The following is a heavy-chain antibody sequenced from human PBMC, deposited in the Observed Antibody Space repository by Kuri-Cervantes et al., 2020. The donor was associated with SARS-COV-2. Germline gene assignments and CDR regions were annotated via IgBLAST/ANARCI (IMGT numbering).Heavy chain of an antibody. CDR2: INHSGST. V-gene: IGHV4-39*01. CDR3: RNGDGSYYDFWSGYLNYYYYGMDV. D-gene: IGHD3-3*01. CDR1: GGSISSSSYY. Sequence: SETLSLTCTVSGGSISSSSYYWGWIRQPPGKGLEWIGEINHSGSTNYNPSLKSRVTISVDTSKNQFSLKLSSVTAADTAVYYCRNGDGSYYDFWSGYLNYYYYGMDVWGQGTTVTVSS. J-gene: IGHJ6*02.